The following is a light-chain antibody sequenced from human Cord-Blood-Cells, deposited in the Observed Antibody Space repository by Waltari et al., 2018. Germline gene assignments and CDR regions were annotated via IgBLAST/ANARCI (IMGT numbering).Light chain of an antibody. CDR3: CSYAGSSTPR. CDR1: SSDVGRYNL. V-gene: IGLV2-23*02. J-gene: IGLJ3*02. Sequence: QSALTQPASVSGSPGQSITISCTGTSSDVGRYNLVSWYQQHPGKAPKLMIYEVSKRPAGVSNRFSGCKSGNTASRTISGLQAEDEADYYCCSYAGSSTPRFGGGTKLTVL. CDR2: EVS.